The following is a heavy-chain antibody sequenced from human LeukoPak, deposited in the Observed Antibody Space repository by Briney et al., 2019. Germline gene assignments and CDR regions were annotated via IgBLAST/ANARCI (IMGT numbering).Heavy chain of an antibody. Sequence: ASVKVSCKASGYTFTSYDINWVRQATGQGLEWMGWMNPNSGNTGYAQKFQGRVTMTRNTSISTAYMELSSLRSEDTAVYFCARQEDSSGYYHYYWGQGTLVTVSS. V-gene: IGHV1-8*01. CDR1: GYTFTSYD. CDR2: MNPNSGNT. CDR3: ARQEDSSGYYHYY. D-gene: IGHD3-22*01. J-gene: IGHJ4*02.